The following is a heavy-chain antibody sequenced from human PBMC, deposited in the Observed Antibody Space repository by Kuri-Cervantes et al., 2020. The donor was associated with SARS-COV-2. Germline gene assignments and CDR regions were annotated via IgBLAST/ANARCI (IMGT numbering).Heavy chain of an antibody. CDR2: ISSSSSTI. V-gene: IGHV3-48*02. Sequence: GGSLRLSFAASGFPFSSYAMSWVRQAPGKGREGVSYISSSSSTIYYADSVKGRFTISRDNAKNSLYLQMNSLRDEDTAVYYGARVGPRGTGIAVAGYWYFDLWGRGTLVTVSS. CDR3: ARVGPRGTGIAVAGYWYFDL. J-gene: IGHJ2*01. D-gene: IGHD6-19*01. CDR1: GFPFSSYA.